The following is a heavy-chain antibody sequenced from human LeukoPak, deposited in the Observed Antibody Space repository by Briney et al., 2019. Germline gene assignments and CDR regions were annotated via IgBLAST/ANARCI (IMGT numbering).Heavy chain of an antibody. Sequence: GGSLTLSCAASGFTLSSNYMSWVRQAPGKGLEGVSVIYSGGSTYYPDSVKGRFTISRDNSKNTLYLQMNNLRAEDPAVYYCAIHPPKRAWGQGTLVTVSS. J-gene: IGHJ5*02. CDR3: AIHPPKRA. CDR2: IYSGGST. V-gene: IGHV3-66*04. CDR1: GFTLSSNY.